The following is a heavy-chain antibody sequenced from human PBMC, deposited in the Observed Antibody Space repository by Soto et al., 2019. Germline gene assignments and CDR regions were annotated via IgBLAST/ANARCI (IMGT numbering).Heavy chain of an antibody. Sequence: GGSLRLSCAASGFTFSSYGMHWVRQAPGKGLEWVAVISYDGSNKYYADSVKGRFTISRDNSKNTLYLQMNSLRAEDTAVFYFAKVHPPLRYFDWLAYFDYWGQGTLVTVSS. J-gene: IGHJ4*02. CDR1: GFTFSSYG. D-gene: IGHD3-9*01. CDR2: ISYDGSNK. V-gene: IGHV3-30*18. CDR3: AKVHPPLRYFDWLAYFDY.